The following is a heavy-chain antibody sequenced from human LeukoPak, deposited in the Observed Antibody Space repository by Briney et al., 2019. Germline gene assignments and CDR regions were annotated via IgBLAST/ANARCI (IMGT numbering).Heavy chain of an antibody. CDR3: ATHGSAHYYMDV. J-gene: IGHJ6*03. V-gene: IGHV3-23*01. CDR1: GFTFSSYG. Sequence: GGTLRLSCAASGFTFSSYGMSWVRQAPGKGLEWVSGISGSGSGTYYADSVKGRFTISRDNSKNTLHLQMNSLRAEDTAVYYCATHGSAHYYMDVWGKGTTVTISS. D-gene: IGHD2-2*03. CDR2: ISGSGSGT.